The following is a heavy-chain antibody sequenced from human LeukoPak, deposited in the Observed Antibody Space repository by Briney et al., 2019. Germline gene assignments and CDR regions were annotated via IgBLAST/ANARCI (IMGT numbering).Heavy chain of an antibody. CDR2: IYSGGST. D-gene: IGHD4-17*01. V-gene: IGHV3-53*01. J-gene: IGHJ5*02. CDR1: GFTVSSNY. Sequence: GGSLRLSCAASGFTVSSNYMNWVRQAPGKGLGWVSVIYSGGSTHYADSVKGRFTISRDNSKNTLYLQMNSLRAEDTAVYYCARADDDYDWFDPWGQGTLVTVSS. CDR3: ARADDDYDWFDP.